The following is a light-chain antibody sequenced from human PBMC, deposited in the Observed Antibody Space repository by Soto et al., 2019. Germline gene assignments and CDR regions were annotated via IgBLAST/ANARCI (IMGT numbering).Light chain of an antibody. CDR2: DAS. V-gene: IGKV3-11*01. J-gene: IGKJ5*01. CDR3: QQRST. CDR1: QSVSSY. Sequence: EIVLTQSPATLSLSPGERATLSCRASQSVSSYLAWYQQKPGQAPRLLIYDASNRATGIPARFSGIGSGTVFTLTISSLEPEDFAVYYCQQRSTFGQGTRLEIK.